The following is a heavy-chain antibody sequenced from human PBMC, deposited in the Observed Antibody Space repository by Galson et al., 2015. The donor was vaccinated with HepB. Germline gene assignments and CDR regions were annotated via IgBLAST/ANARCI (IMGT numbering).Heavy chain of an antibody. Sequence: SVKVSCKASGYTFTSYAMHWVRQAPGQRLEWMGWINAGNGNTKYSQKFQGRVTITRDTSASTAYMELSSLRSEDTAVYYCAILGYCSSTSCPGNYYYYMDVWGKGTTVTVSS. CDR2: INAGNGNT. D-gene: IGHD2-2*01. J-gene: IGHJ6*03. V-gene: IGHV1-3*01. CDR3: AILGYCSSTSCPGNYYYYMDV. CDR1: GYTFTSYA.